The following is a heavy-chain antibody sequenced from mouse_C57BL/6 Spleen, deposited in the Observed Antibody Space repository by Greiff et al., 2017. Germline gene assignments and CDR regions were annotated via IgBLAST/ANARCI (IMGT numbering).Heavy chain of an antibody. D-gene: IGHD2-4*01. CDR3: ARWDYDEKGYAMDD. J-gene: IGHJ4*01. CDR1: GYTFTSYW. V-gene: IGHV1-55*01. Sequence: QVQLQQPGAELVKPGASVKMSCKASGYTFTSYWITWVKQRPGQGLEWIGDIYPGSGSTNYNEKFKSKATLTVDTSSSTAYMQLSSLTSEDSAVYYCARWDYDEKGYAMDDWGQGTSVTVSS. CDR2: IYPGSGST.